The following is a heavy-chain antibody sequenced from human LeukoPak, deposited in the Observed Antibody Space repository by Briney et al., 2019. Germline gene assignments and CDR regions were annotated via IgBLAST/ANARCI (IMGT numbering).Heavy chain of an antibody. CDR3: ARISHWNVLA. J-gene: IGHJ5*02. V-gene: IGHV3-7*01. CDR2: IKQDGREK. CDR1: GFMFSIHG. D-gene: IGHD1-1*01. Sequence: PAGSLRLSCAASGFMFSIHGMHWVRQAPGKGLEWVANIKQDGREKYYVDSVKGRFTISRDNAKNSLYLQMNSLRAEDTAVYYCARISHWNVLAWGQGTLVTVSS.